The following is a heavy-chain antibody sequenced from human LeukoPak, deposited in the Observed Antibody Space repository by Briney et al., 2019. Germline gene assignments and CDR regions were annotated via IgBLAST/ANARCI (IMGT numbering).Heavy chain of an antibody. D-gene: IGHD3-3*01. J-gene: IGHJ5*02. V-gene: IGHV4-34*01. CDR1: GGSFSGYY. CDR2: INHSGST. Sequence: SETLSLTCAVYGGSFSGYYWSWIRQPPGKGLEWIGEINHSGSTNYNPSLKSRVTISVDTSKNQFSLKLSSVTAADTAVYYCARVNDFWSGYYKPLYNWFDPWGQGTLVTVSS. CDR3: ARVNDFWSGYYKPLYNWFDP.